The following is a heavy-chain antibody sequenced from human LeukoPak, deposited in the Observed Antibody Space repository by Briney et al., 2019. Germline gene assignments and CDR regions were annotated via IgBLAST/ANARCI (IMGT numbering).Heavy chain of an antibody. J-gene: IGHJ6*02. V-gene: IGHV6-1*01. Sequence: XXXSPSXXXXXXXXXXXRSKWYNDYAVSVKSRITINPDTSKNQFSLQLNSVTPEDTAVYYCARDWVAAAYYYYYGMDVWGQGTTVTVSS. CDR2: XXXRSKWYN. CDR3: ARDWVAAAYYYYYGMDV. D-gene: IGHD2-2*01.